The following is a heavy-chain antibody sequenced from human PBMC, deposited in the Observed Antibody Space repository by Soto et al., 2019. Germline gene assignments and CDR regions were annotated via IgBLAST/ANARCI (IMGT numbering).Heavy chain of an antibody. CDR2: IHPDSGAT. D-gene: IGHD2-8*02. J-gene: IGHJ4*02. CDR1: GYSFTGYY. Sequence: HEHLVQSGAEVKRPGASLKVSCKASGYSFTGYYIHWVRQAPGQGLEWMGWIHPDSGATNYAQNFQGRVPLTSDTSISTASMDLTSLTSDDTAVYYCARGDYGTGGYPFPYFDYWGQGTLVIVSS. V-gene: IGHV1-2*02. CDR3: ARGDYGTGGYPFPYFDY.